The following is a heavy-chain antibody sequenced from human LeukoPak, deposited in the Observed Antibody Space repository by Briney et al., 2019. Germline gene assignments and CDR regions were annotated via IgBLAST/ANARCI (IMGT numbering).Heavy chain of an antibody. V-gene: IGHV3-23*01. D-gene: IGHD1-26*01. Sequence: GGSLRLSCAASGFTFSSYAMSWVRQAPGKGLEWVSAISGSGGSTYYADSVKGRFTISRDSSKNTLYLQMNSLRAEDTAVYYCAKKWSPNLCFDYWGQGTLVTVPS. CDR3: AKKWSPNLCFDY. CDR2: ISGSGGST. J-gene: IGHJ4*02. CDR1: GFTFSSYA.